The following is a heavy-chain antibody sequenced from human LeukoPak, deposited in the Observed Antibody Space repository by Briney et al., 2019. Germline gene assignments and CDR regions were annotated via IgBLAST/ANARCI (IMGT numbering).Heavy chain of an antibody. CDR2: IIPILGIA. CDR3: ASRGYSYGPAPLDP. Sequence: SVKVSCKASGGTFSSYAISWVRQAPGQGLEWMGRIIPILGIANYAQKFQGRVTITADKSASTAYMELSSLRSEDTAVYYCASRGYSYGPAPLDPWGQGTLVTVSS. D-gene: IGHD5-18*01. CDR1: GGTFSSYA. V-gene: IGHV1-69*04. J-gene: IGHJ5*02.